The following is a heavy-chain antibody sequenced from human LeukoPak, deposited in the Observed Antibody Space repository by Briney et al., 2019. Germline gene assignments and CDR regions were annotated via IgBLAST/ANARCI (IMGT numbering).Heavy chain of an antibody. D-gene: IGHD6-13*01. V-gene: IGHV1-46*01. CDR2: INPSGGST. CDR3: ARDAIAAAGTQLPYYYYYMDV. Sequence: ASVKVSCKASGYTFTSYYMHWVRQAPGQGLEWMGIINPSGGSTSYAQKFQGRVTMTRVTSISTAYMELSRLRSDDTAVYYCARDAIAAAGTQLPYYYYYMDVWGKGTTVTISS. CDR1: GYTFTSYY. J-gene: IGHJ6*03.